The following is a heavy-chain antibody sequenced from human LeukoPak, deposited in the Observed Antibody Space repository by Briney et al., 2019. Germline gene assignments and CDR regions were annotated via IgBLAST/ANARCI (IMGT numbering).Heavy chain of an antibody. Sequence: SETLSLTCTVSGGSISSSAYYWGWIRQPPGKGLEWIGSISYRGNSYYNASLKSRVNISVDTARNQFSLKLSSVTAADTAVYYCARRTTMVRGEYFDFWGQGALVTVSS. D-gene: IGHD3-10*01. CDR1: GGSISSSAYY. J-gene: IGHJ4*02. V-gene: IGHV4-39*01. CDR3: ARRTTMVRGEYFDF. CDR2: ISYRGNS.